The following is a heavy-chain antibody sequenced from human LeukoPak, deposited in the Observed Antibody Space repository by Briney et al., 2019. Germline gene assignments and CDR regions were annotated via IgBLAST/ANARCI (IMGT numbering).Heavy chain of an antibody. CDR1: GGSFSGYY. CDR3: ARGRQLVVADY. Sequence: SETLSLTCAVYGGSFSGYYWSWIRQPPGKGLEWIGEINHSGSTDYNPSLKSRVTISVDTSKNQFSLKLSSVTAADTAVYYCARGRQLVVADYWGQGTLVTASS. V-gene: IGHV4-34*01. D-gene: IGHD6-13*01. J-gene: IGHJ4*02. CDR2: INHSGST.